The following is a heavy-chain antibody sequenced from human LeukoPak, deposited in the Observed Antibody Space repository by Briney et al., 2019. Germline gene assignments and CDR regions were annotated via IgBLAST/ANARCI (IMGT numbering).Heavy chain of an antibody. CDR2: IYLDGSRA. Sequence: GGSLRLSCAVSGFTFSNYWMSWARQSPGKGLEWVANIYLDGSRAYYVDSVKGRFTISRDNAKNSLFLQMNSLSAEDTAVYYCGRAGPVTKDHFIDVWGRGTTVTVSS. CDR1: GFTFSNYW. V-gene: IGHV3-7*01. CDR3: GRAGPVTKDHFIDV. D-gene: IGHD2-2*01. J-gene: IGHJ6*03.